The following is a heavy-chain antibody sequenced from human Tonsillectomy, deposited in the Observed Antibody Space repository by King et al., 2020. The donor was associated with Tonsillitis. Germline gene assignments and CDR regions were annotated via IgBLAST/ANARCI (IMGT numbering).Heavy chain of an antibody. CDR3: ARASREVGASDWFDP. D-gene: IGHD1-26*01. CDR1: GYTFTSYY. V-gene: IGHV1-46*01. CDR2: INPGGGST. Sequence: VQLVESGAEVKKPGASVKVSCKASGYTFTSYYMHWVRQAPGQGLEWMGIINPGGGSTNYAQKFQGRVTLTRDTSTSTVYMELSSLRSGDTALYYCARASREVGASDWFDPWGQGTLVTVSS. J-gene: IGHJ5*02.